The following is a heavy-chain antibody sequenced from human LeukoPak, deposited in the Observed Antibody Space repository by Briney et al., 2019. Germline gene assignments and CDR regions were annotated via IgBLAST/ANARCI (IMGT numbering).Heavy chain of an antibody. CDR2: ISSSSSTI. CDR3: ARGGEEFDP. D-gene: IGHD3-10*01. Sequence: PGGSLRLSCAASGFTFSSYSMNWVRQAPGKGLEWVSYISSSSSTIYYADSVKGRFTISRDNAKNSLYLQMNSLRAEDTAVYYCARGGEEFDPWGQGTLVTVSS. CDR1: GFTFSSYS. J-gene: IGHJ5*02. V-gene: IGHV3-48*01.